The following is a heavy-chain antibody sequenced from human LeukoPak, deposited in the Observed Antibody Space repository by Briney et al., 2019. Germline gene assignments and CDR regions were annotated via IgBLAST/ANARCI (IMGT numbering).Heavy chain of an antibody. D-gene: IGHD3-10*01. CDR1: GFTFDDYA. J-gene: IGHJ5*02. CDR3: ARDGEFGANH. Sequence: GGSLXXSCAASGFTFDDYAMHWVRHAPGKGVEWVSLISWDGGSTYYADSVKGRFTISRENSKNSMYVQMNRQRAEDTAVYYCARDGEFGANHWGQGTLVTVSS. CDR2: ISWDGGST. V-gene: IGHV3-43D*03.